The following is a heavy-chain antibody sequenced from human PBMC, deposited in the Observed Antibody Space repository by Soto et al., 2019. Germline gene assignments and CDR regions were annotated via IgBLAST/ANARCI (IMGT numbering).Heavy chain of an antibody. CDR2: IIPIFGTA. CDR1: GGTFSSYA. CDR3: AREGLNSSGYNYYYYGMDV. J-gene: IGHJ6*02. V-gene: IGHV1-69*13. Sequence: GASVKVSCKASGGTFSSYAISCVRQAPGQGLEWMGGIIPIFGTANYAQKFQGRVTITADESTSTAYMELSSLRSEDTAVYYCAREGLNSSGYNYYYYGMDVWGQGTTVTVSS. D-gene: IGHD3-22*01.